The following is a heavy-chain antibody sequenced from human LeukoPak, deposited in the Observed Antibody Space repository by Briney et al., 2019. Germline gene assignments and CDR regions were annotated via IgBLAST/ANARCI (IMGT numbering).Heavy chain of an antibody. CDR2: IKEDGSEK. V-gene: IGHV3-7*01. D-gene: IGHD3-10*01. CDR3: ARDRPHYGNTHLFDP. Sequence: GGSLRLSCAASGFKFTIHWMSWVRQAPGKGLEWVANIKEDGSEKYYVDSVKGRFTISRDKAKNSLFLQMNSLRDEDTAVYYCARDRPHYGNTHLFDPWGQGTLVTVSS. CDR1: GFKFTIHW. J-gene: IGHJ5*02.